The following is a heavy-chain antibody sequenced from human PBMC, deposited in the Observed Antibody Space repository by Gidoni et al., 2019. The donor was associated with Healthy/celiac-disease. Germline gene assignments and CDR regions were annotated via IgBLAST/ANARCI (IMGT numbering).Heavy chain of an antibody. Sequence: QLQLQASGPGLVKPSETLSLTCTVSGGSISSSSYYWGWIRQPPGKGLEWIGSIYYSGSTYYNPSLKSRVTISVDTSKNQFSLKLSSVTAADTAVYYCARTKPGYSGYDGGFDPWGQGTLVTVSS. CDR3: ARTKPGYSGYDGGFDP. V-gene: IGHV4-39*01. D-gene: IGHD5-12*01. CDR1: GGSISSSSYY. CDR2: IYYSGST. J-gene: IGHJ5*02.